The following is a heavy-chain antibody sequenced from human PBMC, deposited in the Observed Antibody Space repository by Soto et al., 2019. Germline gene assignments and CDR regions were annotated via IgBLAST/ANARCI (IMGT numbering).Heavy chain of an antibody. CDR2: ISYDGSKK. D-gene: IGHD3-22*01. J-gene: IGHJ4*02. CDR3: AKDTYYHDSSGYYIFDY. Sequence: GGSLRVSWAAAGCTCSGYGRHWVSQAQGKGPEWVAAISYDGSKKNYADSEKGRFTISRDNSKNTVYLQMNSLRAEDTAVYYCAKDTYYHDSSGYYIFDYWGQGTLVTVSS. CDR1: GCTCSGYG. V-gene: IGHV3-30*18.